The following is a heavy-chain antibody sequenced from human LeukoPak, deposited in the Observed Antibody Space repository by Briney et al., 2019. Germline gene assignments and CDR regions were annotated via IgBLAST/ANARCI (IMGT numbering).Heavy chain of an antibody. CDR2: ISGSGGST. D-gene: IGHD6-19*01. CDR1: GFTFSSYG. V-gene: IGHV3-23*01. Sequence: GGSLRLSCAASGFTFSSYGMSWVRQAPGKGLEWVSAISGSGGSTYYADSVKGRFTISRDNSKNTLYLQMNSLRAEDTAVYYCARALSSGWYDEDYMDVWGKGTTVTVSS. CDR3: ARALSSGWYDEDYMDV. J-gene: IGHJ6*03.